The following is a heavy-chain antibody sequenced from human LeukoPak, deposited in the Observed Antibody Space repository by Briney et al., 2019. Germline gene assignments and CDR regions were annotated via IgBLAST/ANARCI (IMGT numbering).Heavy chain of an antibody. Sequence: GRSLRLSCAASGFTFSSYSMNCVRQAPGDWLECLSSINILSNYIYYAESVKGRLSIARNNTKNSLYLQINRLRAQDMTVSFCARHASTSPLRVWGHGNTVTVSS. CDR3: ARHASTSPLRV. D-gene: IGHD2-15*01. CDR1: GFTFSSYS. V-gene: IGHV3-21*01. J-gene: IGHJ6*02. CDR2: INILSNYI.